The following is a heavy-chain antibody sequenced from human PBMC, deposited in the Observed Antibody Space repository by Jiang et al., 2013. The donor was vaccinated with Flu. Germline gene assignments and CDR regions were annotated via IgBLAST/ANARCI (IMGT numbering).Heavy chain of an antibody. CDR3: VRHGGGHRSGWGLKYFDF. Sequence: GPGLVKPSETLFLTCAVSGGPISSSSYYWGWIRQTPGKGLEWIGSIFYTGSTNYNPSLKSRATISLDTPRNLFSLELNSVTVADTGVYYCVRHGGGHRSGWGLKYFDFWGQGTLVNVSS. CDR1: GGPISSSSYY. V-gene: IGHV4-39*01. J-gene: IGHJ4*02. CDR2: IFYTGST. D-gene: IGHD5-18*01.